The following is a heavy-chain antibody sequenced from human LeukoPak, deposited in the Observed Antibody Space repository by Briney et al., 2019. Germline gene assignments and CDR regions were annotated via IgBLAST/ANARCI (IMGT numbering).Heavy chain of an antibody. CDR3: ARDRYCSSTSCYPGPPNFDY. CDR2: IIPIFGTA. CDR1: GGTFSSYA. J-gene: IGHJ4*02. D-gene: IGHD2-2*01. Sequence: ALVKVSCKASGGTFSSYAISWVRQAPGQGLEWMGGIIPIFGTANYAQKFQGRVTITADESTSTAYMELSSLRSEDTAVYYCARDRYCSSTSCYPGPPNFDYWGQGTLVTVSS. V-gene: IGHV1-69*13.